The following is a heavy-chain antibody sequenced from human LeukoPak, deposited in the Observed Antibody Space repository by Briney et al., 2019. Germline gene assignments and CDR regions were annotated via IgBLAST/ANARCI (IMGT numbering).Heavy chain of an antibody. CDR3: ARKADF. CDR2: IDNSGST. V-gene: IGHV4-39*01. CDR1: GGSISSSSYY. Sequence: SETLSLTCTVSGGSISSSSYYWDCIRQPPGKGLEWIGSIDNSGSTYYNPSLNSRVTISVDTSKNQFSLNLSSVTAADTAVYYCARKADFWGQGTLVTVSS. J-gene: IGHJ4*02.